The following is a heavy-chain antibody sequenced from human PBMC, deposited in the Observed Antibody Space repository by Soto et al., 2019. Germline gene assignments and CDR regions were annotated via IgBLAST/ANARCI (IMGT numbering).Heavy chain of an antibody. J-gene: IGHJ4*01. D-gene: IGHD3-3*01. CDR1: GFTFNTFT. Sequence: GGSLRLSCAASGFTFNTFTMHWVRQAPGKGLEYVSAISSNGFITHYADSVKGRFTVSRDNSKNTLFLLLDSLRAEDMAVYYCARDRLRFLGGYFDYWGQGSLVTVS. CDR2: ISSNGFIT. CDR3: ARDRLRFLGGYFDY. V-gene: IGHV3-64*02.